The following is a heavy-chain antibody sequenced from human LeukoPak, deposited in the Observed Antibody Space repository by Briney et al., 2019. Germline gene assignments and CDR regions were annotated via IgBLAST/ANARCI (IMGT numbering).Heavy chain of an antibody. CDR2: ISGSGGST. CDR1: GFTFSNSA. CDR3: AKVSYSSGWYAAFDI. Sequence: AGGSLRLSCAASGFTFSNSAMSWVRQAPGKGLEWVSAISGSGGSTYYADSVKGRFTISRDNSKNTLYLQMNSLRAEDTAVYYCAKVSYSSGWYAAFDIWGQGTMVTVSS. V-gene: IGHV3-23*01. D-gene: IGHD6-19*01. J-gene: IGHJ3*02.